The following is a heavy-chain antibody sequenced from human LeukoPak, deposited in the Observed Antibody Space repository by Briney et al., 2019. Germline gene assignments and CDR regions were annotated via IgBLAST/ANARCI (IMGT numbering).Heavy chain of an antibody. Sequence: ASVKVSCKASGYTFTSYDINWERQATGQGLEWMGWMNPNSGNTGYAQKFQGRVTMTRNTSISTAYMELSSLRSEDTAVYYCARLGYGDYPPKLIWFDPWGQGTLVTVSS. J-gene: IGHJ5*02. V-gene: IGHV1-8*01. CDR2: MNPNSGNT. CDR1: GYTFTSYD. CDR3: ARLGYGDYPPKLIWFDP. D-gene: IGHD4-17*01.